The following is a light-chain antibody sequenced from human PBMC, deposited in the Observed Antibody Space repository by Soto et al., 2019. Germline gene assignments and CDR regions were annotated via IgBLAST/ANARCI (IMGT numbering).Light chain of an antibody. CDR3: QSYDSSLSGYV. V-gene: IGLV1-40*01. CDR1: SSNIGAGFD. Sequence: SVLTQPPSVSGAPGQGVTISCTGSSSNIGAGFDVHWYQQLPGTAPKLLIYANSIRPSGVPGRFSGSKSGTSASLAITGLQAEDETGYYCQSYDSSLSGYVFGTGTKVTVL. J-gene: IGLJ1*01. CDR2: ANS.